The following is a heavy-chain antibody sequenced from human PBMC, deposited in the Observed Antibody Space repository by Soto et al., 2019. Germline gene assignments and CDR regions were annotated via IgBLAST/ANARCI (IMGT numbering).Heavy chain of an antibody. CDR2: IYWDDSK. V-gene: IGHV2-5*02. CDR1: GFSLSSNGVG. D-gene: IGHD1-26*01. Sequence: ITLKESGPTLVKPTQTLTLTCTFSGFSLSSNGVGVGWIRQPPGKALEWLAVIYWDDSKHYSPSLKSSFTITKDTSKNQVVLTMTNMDPVDTATYYCARKGSGIYAFDFWGQGTMVTVSS. J-gene: IGHJ3*01. CDR3: ARKGSGIYAFDF.